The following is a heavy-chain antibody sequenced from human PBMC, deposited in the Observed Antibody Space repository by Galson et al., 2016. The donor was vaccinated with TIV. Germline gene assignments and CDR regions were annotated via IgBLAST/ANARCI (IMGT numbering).Heavy chain of an antibody. V-gene: IGHV1-69*01. Sequence: GGIIAIFGIPNYAQKFQGRVTITADESTTTVYMELSSLRSDDTAVYYCARGSSYYSNYLDGWGKGTTVTVSS. CDR2: IIAIFGIP. J-gene: IGHJ6*03. CDR3: ARGSSYYSNYLDG. D-gene: IGHD3-3*01.